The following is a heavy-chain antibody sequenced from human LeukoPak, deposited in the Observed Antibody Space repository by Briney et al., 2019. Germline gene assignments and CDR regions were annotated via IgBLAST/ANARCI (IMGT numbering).Heavy chain of an antibody. CDR3: RYGSGSYGVDY. CDR2: IYWNDDK. J-gene: IGHJ4*02. CDR1: GFSLSTSGVG. D-gene: IGHD3-10*01. Sequence: SGPTLVKPTQTLTPTCTFSGFSLSTSGVGVGWIRQPPGKALEWLALIYWNDDKRYSPSLKSRLTITKDTSKNQVVLTMTNMDPVDTATYYCRYGSGSYGVDYWGQGTLVTVSS. V-gene: IGHV2-5*01.